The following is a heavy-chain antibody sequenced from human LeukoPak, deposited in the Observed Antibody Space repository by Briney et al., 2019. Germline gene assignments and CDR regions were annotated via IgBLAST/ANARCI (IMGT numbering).Heavy chain of an antibody. V-gene: IGHV3-30-3*01. J-gene: IGHJ6*03. Sequence: GESLTLSCAASGFTFTNYVIHWVRQPPGKGLEWLAVSYDGTNKYYADSVKGRFTISRDHSKSTVDLQMDSLGGADSAVYYCARSPTYYYMDVWGKGTTVTVSS. CDR2: SYDGTNK. CDR1: GFTFTNYV. CDR3: ARSPTYYYMDV.